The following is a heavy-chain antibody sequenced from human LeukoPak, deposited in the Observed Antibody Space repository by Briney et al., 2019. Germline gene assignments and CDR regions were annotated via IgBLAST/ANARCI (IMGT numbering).Heavy chain of an antibody. J-gene: IGHJ4*02. CDR3: ARHGSQYDRRGYYLDY. CDR2: IYFSGTT. D-gene: IGHD3-22*01. V-gene: IGHV4-39*01. CDR1: GRSISSGSHY. Sequence: KPSETLSLTCTVSGRSISSGSHYWGWIRQPPGKGLEWIGSIYFSGTTYYNPSLKSRVTISVDTSKNQFSLNLSSVTAADTAAYYCARHGSQYDRRGYYLDYWGQGTLVTVSS.